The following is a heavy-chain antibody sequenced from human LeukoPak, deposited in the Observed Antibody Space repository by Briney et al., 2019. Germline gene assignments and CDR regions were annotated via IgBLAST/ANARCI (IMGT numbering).Heavy chain of an antibody. CDR2: ISSSSSYI. CDR1: GFTFSSYS. Sequence: GGSLRLSCAASGFTFSSYSVNWVRQAPGKGLEWVSSISSSSSYIYYADSVKGRFTISRDNAKNSLYLQMNSLRAEDTAVYYCARETFYDSSGGFDYWGQGTLVTVSS. V-gene: IGHV3-21*01. CDR3: ARETFYDSSGGFDY. D-gene: IGHD3-22*01. J-gene: IGHJ4*02.